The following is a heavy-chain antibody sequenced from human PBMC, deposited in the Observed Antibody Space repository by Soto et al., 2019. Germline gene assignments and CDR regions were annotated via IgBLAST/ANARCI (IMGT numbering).Heavy chain of an antibody. CDR1: GFSFSISG. D-gene: IGHD3-22*01. CDR2: IWYDGSHK. V-gene: IGHV3-33*01. J-gene: IGHJ6*02. Sequence: QVQLVESGGGVVQPGRSLRLSCAASGFSFSISGMHWVRQAPGKGLEWLAVIWYDGSHKYYADSVKGRFTISRDNSKNTLYLQIDSLRAEDTAVYYCARVKNSKSPSCHLFYYYGMDVWGQGTTVTVSS. CDR3: ARVKNSKSPSCHLFYYYGMDV.